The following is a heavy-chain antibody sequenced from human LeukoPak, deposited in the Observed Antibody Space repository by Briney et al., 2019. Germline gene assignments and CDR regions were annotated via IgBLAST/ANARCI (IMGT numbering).Heavy chain of an antibody. CDR2: MSAGGDST. CDR3: ARFGGSCGCDAFDI. CDR1: GFTFSSYP. J-gene: IGHJ3*02. V-gene: IGHV3-23*01. Sequence: GGSLRLSCAASGFTFSSYPMSWVRQAPGKGLEWVSAMSAGGDSTYYTDSVKGRFTISRDNSKNTLYLQMNSLRAEDTAVYYCARFGGSCGCDAFDIWGQGTMVTVSS. D-gene: IGHD3-16*01.